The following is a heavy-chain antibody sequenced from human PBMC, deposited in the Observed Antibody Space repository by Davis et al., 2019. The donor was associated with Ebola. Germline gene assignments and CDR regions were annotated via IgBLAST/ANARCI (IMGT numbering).Heavy chain of an antibody. CDR2: IFPRDSDT. CDR1: GYSFNDQW. CDR3: ASLRRTITGMDDGFDI. D-gene: IGHD2-8*02. V-gene: IGHV5-51*01. J-gene: IGHJ3*02. Sequence: GESLKISCKGSGYSFNDQWIGWVRQVPGKGLEWMGIIFPRDSDTRYNPSFRGQVTISVDKSISTAFLQWSSLKASDSGMYYCASLRRTITGMDDGFDIWGQGTMVTVSS.